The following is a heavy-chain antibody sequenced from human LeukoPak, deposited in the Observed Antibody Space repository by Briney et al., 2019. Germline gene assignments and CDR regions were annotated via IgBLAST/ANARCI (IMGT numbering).Heavy chain of an antibody. V-gene: IGHV3-48*02. CDR1: GLTLSSYS. CDR3: ARDYNWGFDY. CDR2: ISSSSSTI. Sequence: AGGSLRLSCAASGLTLSSYSMNWVRQAPGRGLEWVSYISSSSSTIYYADSLKGRFTISRDNAKNSLYLQMNSLRDEDTAVYYCARDYNWGFDYWGQGTLVTVSS. D-gene: IGHD1-1*01. J-gene: IGHJ4*02.